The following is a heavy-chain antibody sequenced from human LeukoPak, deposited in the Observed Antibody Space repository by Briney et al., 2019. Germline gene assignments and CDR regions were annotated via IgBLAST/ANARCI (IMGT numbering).Heavy chain of an antibody. CDR1: GFTFSNYW. CDR3: ARTKWYYYYMDV. Sequence: GGSLRLSCAASGFTFSNYWMNWVRQAPGKGLEWVANIKQDGSETYYVDSVKGRFTISRDNAKNSLYLQMNSLRAEDTAVYYCARTKWYYYYMDVWGKGTTVTISS. D-gene: IGHD2-8*01. J-gene: IGHJ6*03. CDR2: IKQDGSET. V-gene: IGHV3-7*01.